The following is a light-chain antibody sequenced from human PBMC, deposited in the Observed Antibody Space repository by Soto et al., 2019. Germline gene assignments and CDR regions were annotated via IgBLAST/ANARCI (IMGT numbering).Light chain of an antibody. Sequence: ELVMTQSPATLSVSPGERATLSCRASQSVSSNLAWYQQKPGQAPRLLIYGASTRATGIPDRFSGSGSGTEFTLAISSLQSEDFAVYSCQQYNDWPLTFGGGTKV. J-gene: IGKJ4*01. V-gene: IGKV3-15*01. CDR1: QSVSSN. CDR3: QQYNDWPLT. CDR2: GAS.